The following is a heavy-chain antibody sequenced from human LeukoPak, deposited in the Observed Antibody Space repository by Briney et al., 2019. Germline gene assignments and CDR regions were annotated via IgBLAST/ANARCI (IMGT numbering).Heavy chain of an antibody. J-gene: IGHJ4*02. D-gene: IGHD3-22*01. CDR3: ARHYPNHRFDSSGYYFGGFDY. V-gene: IGHV4-4*07. Sequence: SETLSLTCTVSGGSISSYYWSWVRQPAGKGLEWIGRIYTSGSTNYNPSLKSRVTMSVDTSKNQFSLRLSSVTAADTAVYYCARHYPNHRFDSSGYYFGGFDYWGQGTLVTVSS. CDR1: GGSISSYY. CDR2: IYTSGST.